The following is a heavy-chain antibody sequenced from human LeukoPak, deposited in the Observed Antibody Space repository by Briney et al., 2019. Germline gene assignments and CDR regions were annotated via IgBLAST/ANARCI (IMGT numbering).Heavy chain of an antibody. CDR2: ISSSGSTI. Sequence: GGSLRLSCAASGFTFSSYEMNWVRQAPGKGLEWVSYISSSGSTIYYADSVKGRLTIARDNANNSLYLQMNSLRAEDTAFYYCARDYCPGTTGGDYWGQGTLVTVSS. D-gene: IGHD1-1*01. J-gene: IGHJ4*02. CDR1: GFTFSSYE. CDR3: ARDYCPGTTGGDY. V-gene: IGHV3-48*03.